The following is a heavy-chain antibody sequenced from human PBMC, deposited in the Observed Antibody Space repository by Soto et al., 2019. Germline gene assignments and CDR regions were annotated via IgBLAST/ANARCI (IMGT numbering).Heavy chain of an antibody. CDR1: GFTFSSYA. D-gene: IGHD6-6*01. CDR3: AKGSQPYFYYMDV. J-gene: IGHJ6*03. V-gene: IGHV3-30*18. CDR2: ISYEGTNK. Sequence: GGSLRLSCAASGFTFSSYAMHWVRQAPGKGLEWVALISYEGTNKYYADSVKGRFTISRDNSKNTLYTQMNSLRPEDTAVYFCAKGSQPYFYYMDVWGKGTTVTVSS.